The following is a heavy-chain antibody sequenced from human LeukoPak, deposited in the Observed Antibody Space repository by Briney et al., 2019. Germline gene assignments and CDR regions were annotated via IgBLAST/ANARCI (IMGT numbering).Heavy chain of an antibody. J-gene: IGHJ4*02. CDR3: ARVITMVRGVIRARFDY. D-gene: IGHD3-10*01. Sequence: ASVKVSCKASGYTFTSYDINWVRQDTGQGLEWMGWMNPNSGNTGYAQKFQGRVTMTRNTSISTAYMELSSLRSEDTAVYYCARVITMVRGVIRARFDYWGQGTLVTVSS. V-gene: IGHV1-8*01. CDR2: MNPNSGNT. CDR1: GYTFTSYD.